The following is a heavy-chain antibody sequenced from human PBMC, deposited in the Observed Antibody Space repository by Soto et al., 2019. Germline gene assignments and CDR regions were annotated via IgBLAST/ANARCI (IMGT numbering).Heavy chain of an antibody. J-gene: IGHJ3*02. Sequence: GGSLRLSCAASGFTFSSYWMSWVRQAPGKGLEWVANIKQDGSEKYYVDSVKGRFTISRDNAKNSLYLQMNSLRAEDTAVYYCARLEGITIFGVGSAFYIWGQGTMVTVSS. D-gene: IGHD3-3*01. V-gene: IGHV3-7*01. CDR2: IKQDGSEK. CDR3: ARLEGITIFGVGSAFYI. CDR1: GFTFSSYW.